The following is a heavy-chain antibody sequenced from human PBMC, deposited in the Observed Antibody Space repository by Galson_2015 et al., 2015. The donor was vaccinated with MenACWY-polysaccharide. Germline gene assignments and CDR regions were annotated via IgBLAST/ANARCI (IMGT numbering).Heavy chain of an antibody. V-gene: IGHV1-18*01. CDR3: TRVPHNDFGTAYPNYYYMDF. J-gene: IGHJ6*03. Sequence: SVKVSCKASGYTFTSYGISWVRQAPGQGLEWMGWISAYNGNTKYAQNLQGRVTMTTDTSTSTAYMEVRSLRSDDTAVYYCTRVPHNDFGTAYPNYYYMDFWGKGTTVTVSS. CDR2: ISAYNGNT. D-gene: IGHD3/OR15-3a*01. CDR1: GYTFTSYG.